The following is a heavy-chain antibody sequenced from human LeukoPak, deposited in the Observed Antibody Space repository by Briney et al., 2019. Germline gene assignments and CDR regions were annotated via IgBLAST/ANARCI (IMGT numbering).Heavy chain of an antibody. CDR2: IYSGGST. D-gene: IGHD3-9*01. Sequence: GGSLRLSCAASGFTVSSNYMSWVRQAPGKGLEWVSVIYSGGSTYYADSVKGRFTISRDNSKNTLYLQMNSLRAEDTAVYYCARARYDILTGYSPYFDYWGQGTLVTVSS. CDR3: ARARYDILTGYSPYFDY. V-gene: IGHV3-66*01. J-gene: IGHJ4*02. CDR1: GFTVSSNY.